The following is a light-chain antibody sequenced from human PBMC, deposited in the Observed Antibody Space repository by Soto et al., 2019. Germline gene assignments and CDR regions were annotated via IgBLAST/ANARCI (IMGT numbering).Light chain of an antibody. J-gene: IGKJ5*01. CDR1: QSLVYRDGNTY. V-gene: IGKV2-30*01. CDR3: MQGTNWPLI. Sequence: DFVVTQSPLSLPVTLGQPASISCRSSQSLVYRDGNTYLNWFQQRPGQSPRRLIYQVSKRDSGVPDRFSGSGSGTDFTLEISRVEAEDVAVYYCMQGTNWPLIFGQGTRLEIK. CDR2: QVS.